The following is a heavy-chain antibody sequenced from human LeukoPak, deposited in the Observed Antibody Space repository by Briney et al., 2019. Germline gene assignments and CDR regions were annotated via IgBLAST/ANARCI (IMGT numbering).Heavy chain of an antibody. Sequence: SETLSLTCTVSGGSISTANYYWSWIRQPPGKGLEWIGYISYSGSTYYNPSLTSRVTISLDTFKNQFSLRLSSVTAADTAVYYCVRHIGGTTWDYWGQGTLVTVSS. V-gene: IGHV4-30-4*08. D-gene: IGHD1-7*01. J-gene: IGHJ4*02. CDR3: VRHIGGTTWDY. CDR2: ISYSGST. CDR1: GGSISTANYY.